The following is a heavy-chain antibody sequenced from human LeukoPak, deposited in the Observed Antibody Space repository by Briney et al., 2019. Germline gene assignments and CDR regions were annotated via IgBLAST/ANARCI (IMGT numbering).Heavy chain of an antibody. V-gene: IGHV4-4*07. CDR1: AGSISNYY. CDR2: ISSRGST. D-gene: IGHD3-22*01. J-gene: IGHJ4*02. CDR3: ARTPIYYYDSSGYYN. Sequence: SETLSLTCTVSAGSISNYYWSWIRQPAGKGLEWIGRISSRGSTNYNPSLKSRVTMSIDTSKNQFSLKLSSVTAADTAVYYCARTPIYYYDSSGYYNWGQGTLVTVSS.